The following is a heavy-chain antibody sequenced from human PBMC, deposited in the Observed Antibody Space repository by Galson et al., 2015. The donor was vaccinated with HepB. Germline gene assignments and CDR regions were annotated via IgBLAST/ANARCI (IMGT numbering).Heavy chain of an antibody. Sequence: QSGAEVKKPGESLKISCKGSGYRFTSYWIGWVRQTPGKGLEWMGIIYPSDSVARYSPSFQGQVTMSADESTSTAYLQWSSLKASDTAIYYCARQWGQLGYSYDFWGQGTLVTVSS. D-gene: IGHD5-18*01. CDR2: IYPSDSVA. J-gene: IGHJ4*02. V-gene: IGHV5-51*01. CDR3: ARQWGQLGYSYDF. CDR1: GYRFTSYW.